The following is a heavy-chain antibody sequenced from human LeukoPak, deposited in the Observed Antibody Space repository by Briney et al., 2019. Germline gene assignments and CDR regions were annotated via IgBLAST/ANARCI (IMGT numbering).Heavy chain of an antibody. D-gene: IGHD3-10*01. V-gene: IGHV1-2*02. CDR1: GYTFTAYY. CDR2: INPNSGGT. Sequence: ASVKVSCKASGYTFTAYYMHWVRQAPGQGLEWMGWINPNSGGTNYAQKFQGRVTMTRDTSISTAYMELSRLRSDDTAVYYCARAMVRGVPRDYWGQGTLVTVSS. J-gene: IGHJ4*02. CDR3: ARAMVRGVPRDY.